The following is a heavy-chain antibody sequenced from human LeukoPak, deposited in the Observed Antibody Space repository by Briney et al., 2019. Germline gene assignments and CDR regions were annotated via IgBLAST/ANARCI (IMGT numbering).Heavy chain of an antibody. CDR2: IRYDGSNK. V-gene: IGHV3-30*02. Sequence: GGSLKLSCATSAFSFNTYGMHWVRQAPGKGLEWVAFIRYDGSNKYYADSAKGRFTISRDNSKNTLYLQMNSLRAEDTAVYYCAKDQGSHFDYWGQGTLVTVSS. CDR3: AKDQGSHFDY. CDR1: AFSFNTYG. J-gene: IGHJ4*02.